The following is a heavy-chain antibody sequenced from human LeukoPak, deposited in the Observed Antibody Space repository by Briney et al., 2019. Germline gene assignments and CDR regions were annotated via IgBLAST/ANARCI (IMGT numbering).Heavy chain of an antibody. J-gene: IGHJ4*02. CDR3: ARATSGSWSTLFDY. CDR2: IYYSGNT. V-gene: IGHV4-59*01. D-gene: IGHD6-13*01. CDR1: GGSISSYY. Sequence: SETLSLTCTVSGGSISSYYWSWIRQPPGKGLEWIGYIYYSGNTNYNPSLKSRVTISVDTSKNQFSLKLTSVTAADTALYYCARATSGSWSTLFDYWGQGTLVTVSS.